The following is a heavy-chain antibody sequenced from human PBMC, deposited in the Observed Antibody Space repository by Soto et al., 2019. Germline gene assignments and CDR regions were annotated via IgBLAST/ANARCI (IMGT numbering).Heavy chain of an antibody. CDR3: ARLPYSSSWYFDY. V-gene: IGHV5-51*01. Sequence: GESLKISCQGSRDIFSSYWIAWVRQVPGKGLELMGIIYPSDSDTRYRPSFQGQVTISADKSINTAYLQWRSLKASDTAMYYCARLPYSSSWYFDYWGQGTLVTVSS. J-gene: IGHJ4*02. CDR2: IYPSDSDT. D-gene: IGHD6-13*01. CDR1: RDIFSSYW.